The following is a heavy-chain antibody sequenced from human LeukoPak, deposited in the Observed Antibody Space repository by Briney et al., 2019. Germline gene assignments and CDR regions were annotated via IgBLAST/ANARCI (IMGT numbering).Heavy chain of an antibody. CDR1: GGSISSYY. Sequence: SETLSLTCTVSGGSISSYYWSWIRQPPGKGLEWVGSIYHSGSTYYNPSLQSRVTISVDRSKNQFSLQLSSVTAADTAVYYCARVEEQLVSDYWGQGTLVTVSS. D-gene: IGHD6-13*01. CDR3: ARVEEQLVSDY. V-gene: IGHV4-59*12. CDR2: IYHSGST. J-gene: IGHJ4*02.